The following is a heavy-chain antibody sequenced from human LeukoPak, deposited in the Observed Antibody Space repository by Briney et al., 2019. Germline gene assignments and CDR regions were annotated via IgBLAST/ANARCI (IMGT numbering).Heavy chain of an antibody. CDR2: VNPSGGST. CDR1: GYGFTNYY. V-gene: IGHV1-46*01. D-gene: IGHD4-23*01. J-gene: IGHJ4*02. Sequence: ASVTVSCKASGYGFTNYYIHWVRQAPGQGLEWMGIVNPSGGSTTYAQEFQGRVTMTRDTSTSTVYMDLSSLRSDDTAVYFCARGGRMTTVVTYYFDYWGQGTLVTVSS. CDR3: ARGGRMTTVVTYYFDY.